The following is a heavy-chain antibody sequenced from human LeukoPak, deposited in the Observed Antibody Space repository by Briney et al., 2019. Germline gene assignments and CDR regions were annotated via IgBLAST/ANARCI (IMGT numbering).Heavy chain of an antibody. Sequence: ASVKVSCKASGYTFTGYYMHWVRQAPGQGLEWMGWINPNSGATNYVQKFQGRVTMTRDTSANTAYMELSRLRSDDTAMYYCAVITIFGVVIGGKTFDIWGQGTMVTVSS. CDR3: AVITIFGVVIGGKTFDI. CDR1: GYTFTGYY. CDR2: INPNSGAT. V-gene: IGHV1-2*02. D-gene: IGHD3-3*01. J-gene: IGHJ3*02.